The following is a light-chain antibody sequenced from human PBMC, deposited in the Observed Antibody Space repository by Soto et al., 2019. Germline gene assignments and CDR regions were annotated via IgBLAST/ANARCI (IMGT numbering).Light chain of an antibody. Sequence: QSVRTQPPSASGSPGQSVTISCTGTSSDVGAYNYVSWYQQHPGKGPKLMIYEVSKRPSGVPDRFSGSKSGNTASLTVSGLQAEDETDYYCSSYAGSNTYVFGTGTKVTVL. CDR2: EVS. J-gene: IGLJ1*01. CDR1: SSDVGAYNY. V-gene: IGLV2-8*01. CDR3: SSYAGSNTYV.